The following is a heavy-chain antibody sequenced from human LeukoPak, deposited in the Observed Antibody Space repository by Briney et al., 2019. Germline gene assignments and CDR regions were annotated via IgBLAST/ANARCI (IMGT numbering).Heavy chain of an antibody. Sequence: GGSLRLSCAASGFTFSSYGMHWVRQAPSKGLEWVAFIRYDGSNKYYADSVKGRFTISRDNSKNTLYLQMNSLRAEDTAVYYCAKDQSTGWPYYFDYWGQGTLVTVSS. J-gene: IGHJ4*02. CDR1: GFTFSSYG. V-gene: IGHV3-30*02. CDR3: AKDQSTGWPYYFDY. CDR2: IRYDGSNK. D-gene: IGHD3-9*01.